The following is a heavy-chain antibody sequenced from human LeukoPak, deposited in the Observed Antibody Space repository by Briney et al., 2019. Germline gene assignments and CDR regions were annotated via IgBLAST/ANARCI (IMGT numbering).Heavy chain of an antibody. CDR2: ISGSGGST. CDR3: TKAVPTIAARLCWFDP. D-gene: IGHD6-6*01. J-gene: IGHJ5*02. CDR1: GFTFSSYA. Sequence: GGSLRLSCAASGFTFSSYAMSWVRQAPGKGLEWVSAISGSGGSTYYADSVKGRFTISRDNSKNTLYLQMNSLRAEDTAVYYCTKAVPTIAARLCWFDPWGQGTLVTVSS. V-gene: IGHV3-23*01.